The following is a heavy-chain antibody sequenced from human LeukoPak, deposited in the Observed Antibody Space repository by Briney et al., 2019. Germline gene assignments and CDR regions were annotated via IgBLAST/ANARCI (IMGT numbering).Heavy chain of an antibody. J-gene: IGHJ5*02. CDR2: IIPIFGTA. CDR3: ARNVLPTNWFDP. V-gene: IGHV1-69*01. CDR1: GGTFSSYA. D-gene: IGHD3-10*01. Sequence: SVTVSCKASGGTFSSYAISWVRQAPGQGLEWMGGIIPIFGTANYAQKFQGRVTIIADESTSTAYMELSSLRSEDTAVYYCARNVLPTNWFDPWGQGTLVTVSS.